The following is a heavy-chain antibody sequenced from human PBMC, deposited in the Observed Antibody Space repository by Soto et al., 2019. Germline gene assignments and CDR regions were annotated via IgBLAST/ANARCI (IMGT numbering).Heavy chain of an antibody. Sequence: GGSLRLSCAASGFTFSSYAMSWVRQAPGKGLEWVSAISGSGGSTYYADSVKGRFTISRDNSKNTLYLQMNSLRAEDTAVYYCAKSGGVLSLGELSLYVYWGQGTLVTVSS. D-gene: IGHD3-16*02. CDR2: ISGSGGST. CDR3: AKSGGVLSLGELSLYVY. V-gene: IGHV3-23*01. J-gene: IGHJ4*02. CDR1: GFTFSSYA.